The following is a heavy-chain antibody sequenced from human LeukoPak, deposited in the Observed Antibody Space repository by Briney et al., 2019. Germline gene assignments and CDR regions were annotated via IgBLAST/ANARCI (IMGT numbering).Heavy chain of an antibody. CDR3: AREGPYYYDSSGEFDY. CDR2: IYTSGST. D-gene: IGHD3-22*01. J-gene: IGHJ4*02. CDR1: GGSISNYY. V-gene: IGHV4-4*07. Sequence: SETLSLTCTVSGGSISNYYWSWIRQPAGKGLEWIGRIYTSGSTNYNPSLKSRVTMSVDTSKNQFSLKLSSVTAADTAVYYCAREGPYYYDSSGEFDYWGQGTLVTVSS.